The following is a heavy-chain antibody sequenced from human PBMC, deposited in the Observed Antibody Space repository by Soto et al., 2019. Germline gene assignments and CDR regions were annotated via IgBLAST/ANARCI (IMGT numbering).Heavy chain of an antibody. V-gene: IGHV1-8*01. CDR1: GYTFTSYD. CDR2: MNPNSGNT. J-gene: IGHJ4*02. Sequence: AASVKVSCKASGYTFTSYDINWVRQATGQGLECMGWMNPNSGNTGYVQKFQGRVTMTRXSXXSXXXMXLXXLRSEDTAVYYCARGKLGGYSYGRFSYWGQGTLVTVSS. D-gene: IGHD5-18*01. CDR3: ARGKLGGYSYGRFSY.